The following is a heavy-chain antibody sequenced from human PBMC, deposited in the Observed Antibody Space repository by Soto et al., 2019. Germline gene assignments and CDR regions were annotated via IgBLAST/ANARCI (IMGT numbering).Heavy chain of an antibody. CDR1: GFTFSSYG. J-gene: IGHJ4*02. D-gene: IGHD6-6*01. V-gene: IGHV3-30*18. CDR3: AKDHYSSSSTLPFFYFDY. Sequence: QVQLVESGGGVVQPGRSLRLSCAASGFTFSSYGMHWVRQAPGKGLEWVAVISYDGSNKYYADSVKGRFTISRDNSKNTLYLQMNSLRAEDTAVYYCAKDHYSSSSTLPFFYFDYWGQGTLVTVSS. CDR2: ISYDGSNK.